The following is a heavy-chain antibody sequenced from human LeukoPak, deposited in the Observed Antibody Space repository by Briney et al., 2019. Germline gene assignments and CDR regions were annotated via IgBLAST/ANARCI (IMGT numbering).Heavy chain of an antibody. Sequence: PGGSLRLSCAASGFIFSNYGMHWVRQAPGKGLEWVAFVRYDESTKFYADSVKGRFTISRDNSKNSLYLQMNSLRAEDMALYYCAKDNGYSSSAGNAFDIWGQGTMVTVSS. D-gene: IGHD6-6*01. CDR2: VRYDESTK. CDR1: GFIFSNYG. V-gene: IGHV3-30*02. CDR3: AKDNGYSSSAGNAFDI. J-gene: IGHJ3*02.